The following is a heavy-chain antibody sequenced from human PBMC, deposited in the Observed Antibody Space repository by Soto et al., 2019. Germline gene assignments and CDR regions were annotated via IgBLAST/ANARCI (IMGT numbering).Heavy chain of an antibody. Sequence: QVQLVQSGAEVKKPGASVKVSCRTSGYTFTHYYIHWVRQAPGQGLEWLGTINPASGSTNYAQDFQGRVTLSMDTSTTTVYMELSGLRAEDTAIFYCARVLAAGDHWGQGTLVTVSS. D-gene: IGHD6-13*01. J-gene: IGHJ4*02. CDR1: GYTFTHYY. CDR3: ARVLAAGDH. V-gene: IGHV1-46*01. CDR2: INPASGST.